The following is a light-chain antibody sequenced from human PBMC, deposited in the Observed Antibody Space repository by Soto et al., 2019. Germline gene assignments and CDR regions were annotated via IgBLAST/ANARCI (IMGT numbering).Light chain of an antibody. CDR1: RSVSSSY. V-gene: IGKV3-20*01. CDR2: GAS. CDR3: QQYGSSPQT. Sequence: EIVLTQSPGTLSLSPGERATLSCRASRSVSSSYLAWYQQKPGQAPRLLIYGASSRATGIPDRFSGSGSGTDFTLTIIRLEPEDVAVYYCQQYGSSPQTFGQGTRLEIK. J-gene: IGKJ5*01.